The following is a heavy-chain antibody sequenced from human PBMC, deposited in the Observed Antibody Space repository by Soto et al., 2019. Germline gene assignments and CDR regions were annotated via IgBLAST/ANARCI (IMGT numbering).Heavy chain of an antibody. CDR1: GFTFSTYA. D-gene: IGHD3-3*01. CDR3: ATREVTNKYFDY. CDR2: INAGAKT. Sequence: PGGSLRLSCATSGFTFSTYAMTWVRQAPGKGLEWVSSINAGAKTYYTGSVKGRFNISRDNSKNTVYLQMNSLRADDTAVYYCATREVTNKYFDYWGQGTLVTVSS. J-gene: IGHJ4*02. V-gene: IGHV3-23*01.